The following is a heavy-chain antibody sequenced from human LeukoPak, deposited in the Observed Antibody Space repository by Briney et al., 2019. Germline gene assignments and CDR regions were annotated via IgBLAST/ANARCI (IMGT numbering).Heavy chain of an antibody. CDR1: GYTLTDYY. Sequence: ASVKVSCKASGYTLTDYYMHWVRQAPGQGLERIAWINPNSGATIYAQNFQDRVTVTRDTSISTAYMELSSLRSDDTAVYYCARGRQTYYYYMDVWGKGTTVTVSS. J-gene: IGHJ6*03. CDR3: ARGRQTYYYYMDV. V-gene: IGHV1-2*02. CDR2: INPNSGAT.